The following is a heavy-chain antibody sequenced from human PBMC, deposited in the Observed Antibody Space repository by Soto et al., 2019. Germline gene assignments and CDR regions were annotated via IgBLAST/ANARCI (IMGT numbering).Heavy chain of an antibody. V-gene: IGHV1-18*01. D-gene: IGHD6-13*01. CDR1: GYTFTSYG. J-gene: IGHJ5*02. CDR3: ARDLDFAAAGDNWFHP. Sequence: QVQLVQSGAEVKKPGASVKVSCKASGYTFTSYGISWVRQAPGQGLEWMGWISAYNGNTNYAQKLKGRVTMTTDTSTSTAYMEVRSLRSDDTAVYYCARDLDFAAAGDNWFHPWGQGTLVTVSS. CDR2: ISAYNGNT.